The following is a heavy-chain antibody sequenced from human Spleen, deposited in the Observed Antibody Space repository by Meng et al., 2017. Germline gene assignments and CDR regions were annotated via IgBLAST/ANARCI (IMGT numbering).Heavy chain of an antibody. Sequence: QVQLEQSGAAVKKPGASVTVSCKASGYTFIAYYMHWVRQAPGQRPEWMGWIIPKSGVTKYAQKFQGRVTLTRDTSISTAYMELSRLTSDDTAVYYCARDLDDGWDPWGQGTLVTVSS. CDR3: ARDLDDGWDP. D-gene: IGHD6-19*01. V-gene: IGHV1-2*02. CDR2: IIPKSGVT. CDR1: GYTFIAYY. J-gene: IGHJ5*02.